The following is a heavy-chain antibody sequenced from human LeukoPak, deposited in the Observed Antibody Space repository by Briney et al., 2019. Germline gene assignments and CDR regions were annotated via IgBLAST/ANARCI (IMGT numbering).Heavy chain of an antibody. J-gene: IGHJ3*02. Sequence: ASVRASCKVSGYTFTDYYMHWVQQAPGKGLEWMGLVDPEDGETIYAEKFQGRVTITADTSTDTAYMELSSLRSEDTAVYYCATSGSYYGGAFDIWGQGTMVTVSS. V-gene: IGHV1-69-2*01. D-gene: IGHD1-26*01. CDR3: ATSGSYYGGAFDI. CDR1: GYTFTDYY. CDR2: VDPEDGET.